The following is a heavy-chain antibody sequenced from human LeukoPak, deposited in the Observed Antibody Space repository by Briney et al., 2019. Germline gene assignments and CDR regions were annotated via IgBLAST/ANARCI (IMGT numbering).Heavy chain of an antibody. Sequence: SETLPLTCAVYGGSFSGYYWSWIRQPPGKGLEWIGEINHSGSTNYNPSLKSRVTISVDTSKNQFSLKLSSVTAADTAVYYCARHGLKLLGAFDIWGQGTMVTVSS. CDR1: GGSFSGYY. J-gene: IGHJ3*02. V-gene: IGHV4-34*01. D-gene: IGHD1-26*01. CDR3: ARHGLKLLGAFDI. CDR2: INHSGST.